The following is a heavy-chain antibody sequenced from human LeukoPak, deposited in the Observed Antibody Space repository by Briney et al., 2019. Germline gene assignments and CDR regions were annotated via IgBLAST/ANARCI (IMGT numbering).Heavy chain of an antibody. J-gene: IGHJ3*02. CDR2: ISGSGGST. Sequence: GGSLRLSCAASGFTFSSYAMSWVRQAPGKGLEWVSGISGSGGSTYYADSVKGRFTISRDNSRNTLYLQMNSPRAEDTAVYYCVKEPRGYSFSFDIWGQGTMVTVSS. CDR3: VKEPRGYSFSFDI. V-gene: IGHV3-23*01. CDR1: GFTFSSYA. D-gene: IGHD5-18*01.